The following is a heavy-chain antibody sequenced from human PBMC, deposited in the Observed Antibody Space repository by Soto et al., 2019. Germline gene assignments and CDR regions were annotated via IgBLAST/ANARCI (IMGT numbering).Heavy chain of an antibody. J-gene: IGHJ4*02. V-gene: IGHV3-53*01. CDR1: GFTVSSNY. CDR3: ASCSRITMVRGVMGFDY. CDR2: IYSGGST. Sequence: GGSLRLSCAASGFTVSSNYMSWVRQAPGKGLEWVSVIYSGGSTYYADSVKGRFTISRDNSKNTLYLQMNSLRAEDTAVYYCASCSRITMVRGVMGFDYWGQGTLVTVSS. D-gene: IGHD3-10*01.